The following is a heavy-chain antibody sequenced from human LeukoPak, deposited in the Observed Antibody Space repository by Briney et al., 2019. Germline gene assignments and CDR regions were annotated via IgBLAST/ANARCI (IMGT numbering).Heavy chain of an antibody. CDR2: ISGSGDSA. CDR3: ATPLWVGGLWGAFDY. J-gene: IGHJ4*02. CDR1: GFRFNNYA. Sequence: GSLRLSCAASGFRFNNYAMNWVRQAPGKGLEWVSVISGSGDSAYYAVSVKGRFTISRDNSKNTLYLQMNNLRADDTAVYYCATPLWVGGLWGAFDYWGQGALVTVSS. D-gene: IGHD3-10*01. V-gene: IGHV3-23*01.